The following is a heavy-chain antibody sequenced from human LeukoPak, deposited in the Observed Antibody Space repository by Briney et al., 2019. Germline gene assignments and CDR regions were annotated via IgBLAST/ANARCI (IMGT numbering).Heavy chain of an antibody. CDR3: ANPRSGDIQDAFDI. Sequence: GGSLRLSCAASGFTFSNAWMSWVRQAPGKGLEWVGRIKSKTDGGTTDYAAPVKGRFTISRDDSKNTLYLQMNSLKTEDTAVYYCANPRSGDIQDAFDIWGQGTMVTVSS. CDR1: GFTFSNAW. CDR2: IKSKTDGGTT. J-gene: IGHJ3*02. V-gene: IGHV3-15*01. D-gene: IGHD3-9*01.